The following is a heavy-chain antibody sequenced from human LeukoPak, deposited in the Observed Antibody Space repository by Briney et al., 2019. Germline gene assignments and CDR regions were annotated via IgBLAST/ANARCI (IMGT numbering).Heavy chain of an antibody. CDR2: IYRGGST. D-gene: IGHD3-3*01. CDR3: ARDKSDFPFDA. V-gene: IGHV3-66*01. Sequence: PGGSLRLSCAASGLTVSSNYMSWVRQAPGKGLEWVSIIYRGGSTSYADSVKGRFTISRDISKNTVFLQRNSLRADDTAVYYCARDKSDFPFDAWGQGTLVTVSS. CDR1: GLTVSSNY. J-gene: IGHJ5*02.